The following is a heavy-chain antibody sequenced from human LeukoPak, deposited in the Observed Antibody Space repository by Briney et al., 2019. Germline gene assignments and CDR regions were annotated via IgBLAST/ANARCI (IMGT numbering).Heavy chain of an antibody. CDR2: IYHSGST. V-gene: IGHV4-30-2*01. D-gene: IGHD3-22*01. CDR1: GGSISSGGYS. CDR3: AREYDSSGYYGD. Sequence: PSETLSLTCTVSGGSISSGGYSWSWIRQPPGKGLEWIGYIYHSGSTYYNPSLKSRVTISVDRSKNQFSLKLSSVTAADTAVYYCAREYDSSGYYGDWGQGTLVTVSS. J-gene: IGHJ4*02.